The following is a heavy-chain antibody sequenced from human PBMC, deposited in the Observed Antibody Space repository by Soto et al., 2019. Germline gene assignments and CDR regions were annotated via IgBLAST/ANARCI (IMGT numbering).Heavy chain of an antibody. CDR2: IYHSGST. CDR1: GGSISSSNW. D-gene: IGHD6-13*01. V-gene: IGHV4-4*02. J-gene: IGHJ5*02. CDR3: ARGQQQLARGAWFDP. Sequence: PSETLSLTCAVSGGSISSSNWWSWVRQPPGKGLEWIGEIYHSGSTNYNPSLKSRVTISVDKSKNQFSLKLSSVTAADTAVYYCARGQQQLARGAWFDPWGQGTLVTVSS.